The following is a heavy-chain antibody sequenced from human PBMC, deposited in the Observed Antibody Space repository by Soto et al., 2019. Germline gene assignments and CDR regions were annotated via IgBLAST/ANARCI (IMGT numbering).Heavy chain of an antibody. J-gene: IGHJ5*02. CDR2: IGFAGDT. D-gene: IGHD3-10*01. CDR3: VRGLPGGFDP. V-gene: IGHV3-13*01. CDR1: GFIFSNFD. Sequence: GGSLRLSCGASGFIFSNFDMHWVRQTTEKGLEWVSGIGFAGDTNYSGSVKGRFTISRENAKNSLFLQMNSLRVGDTAVYYCVRGLPGGFDPWGQGTLVTSPQ.